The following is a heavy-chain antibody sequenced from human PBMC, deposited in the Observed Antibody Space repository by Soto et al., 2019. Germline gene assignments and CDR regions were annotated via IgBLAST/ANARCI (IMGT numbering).Heavy chain of an antibody. CDR3: ARGVPSFYGSGSYYFDY. V-gene: IGHV4-31*03. D-gene: IGHD3-10*01. Sequence: SETLSLTCTVSGGCISSGGYYWSWIRQHPGKGLEWIGYIYYSGSTYYNPSLKSRVTISVDTSKNQFSLKLSSVTAADTAVYYCARGVPSFYGSGSYYFDYWGQGTLVTVSS. CDR2: IYYSGST. J-gene: IGHJ4*02. CDR1: GGCISSGGYY.